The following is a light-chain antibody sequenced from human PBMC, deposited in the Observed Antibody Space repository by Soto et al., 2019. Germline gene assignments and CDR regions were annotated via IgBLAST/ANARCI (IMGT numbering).Light chain of an antibody. CDR1: SSDVGAYNY. Sequence: QSALTQPASVSGSPGQSITISCTGTSSDVGAYNYVSWYQQHPGKAPKLMIYDVRNRPSGVSNGFSGSKSVNTASLTISGLQAEDEADYYCNSYTTSSTVVFGGGTQLTVL. CDR3: NSYTTSSTVV. J-gene: IGLJ2*01. CDR2: DVR. V-gene: IGLV2-14*01.